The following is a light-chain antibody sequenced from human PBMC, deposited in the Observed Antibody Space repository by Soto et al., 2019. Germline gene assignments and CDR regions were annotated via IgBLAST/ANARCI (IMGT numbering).Light chain of an antibody. J-gene: IGKJ4*01. CDR3: QQLNSYPLT. CDR1: QTISSW. CDR2: GAS. Sequence: DIQLKQSPSTMSGSVRDRVTITCRASQTISSWLAGYQQKSGKAPERLIYGASRLQNGVPSRFSGSGSGTDITLTISSLQPEDFATYYCQQLNSYPLTFGGGTKLDI. V-gene: IGKV1-5*01.